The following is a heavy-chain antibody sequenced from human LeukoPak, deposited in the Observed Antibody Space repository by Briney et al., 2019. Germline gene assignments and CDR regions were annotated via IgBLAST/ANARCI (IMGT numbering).Heavy chain of an antibody. D-gene: IGHD6-13*01. CDR2: IYYSGNT. CDR3: AREAAAAGENYFDY. V-gene: IGHV4-59*01. Sequence: PSETLSLTCTVSGGSITNYYWGWIRQPPGKGLEWMGYIYYSGNTKYNPSLKSRVTISADTSKNLFSLKLSSVTAADTAVYYCAREAAAAGENYFDYWGQGTLVTVSS. J-gene: IGHJ4*02. CDR1: GGSITNYY.